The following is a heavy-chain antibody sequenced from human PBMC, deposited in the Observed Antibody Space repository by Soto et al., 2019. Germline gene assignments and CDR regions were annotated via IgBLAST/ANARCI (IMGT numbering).Heavy chain of an antibody. V-gene: IGHV4-34*01. Sequence: PSETLSLTCAVYGGSFSGYYWSWIRQPPGKGLEWIGEINHSGSTNYNPSLKSRVTISVDTSKNQFSLKLSSVTAADTAVYYCARTVVAAPFDYWGQGTLVTVS. CDR2: INHSGST. D-gene: IGHD2-15*01. J-gene: IGHJ4*02. CDR3: ARTVVAAPFDY. CDR1: GGSFSGYY.